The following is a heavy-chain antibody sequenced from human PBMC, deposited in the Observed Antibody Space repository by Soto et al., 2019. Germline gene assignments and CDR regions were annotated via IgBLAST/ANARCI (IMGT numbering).Heavy chain of an antibody. Sequence: WETLSLTCAGYGGSISTSNWPSCALSHQGKGLYWIGEMYHSGSTTYNPPLKTRVTISVDKSKNQFSLKLSSXRPADTAVYYFTRASSSSWYPMWYAYGMEVWGQGTTVSVS. CDR3: TRASSSSWYPMWYAYGMEV. V-gene: IGHV4-4*02. CDR1: GGSISTSNW. CDR2: MYHSGST. D-gene: IGHD6-13*01. J-gene: IGHJ6*02.